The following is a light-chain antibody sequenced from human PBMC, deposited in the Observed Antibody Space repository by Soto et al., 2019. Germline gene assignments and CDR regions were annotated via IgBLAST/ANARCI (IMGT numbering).Light chain of an antibody. CDR1: QSVSSH. CDR3: QQDNNRPRT. Sequence: EIVLPQSPDTLSVSPGESATLSCRASQSVSSHLAWYQQQPGQAPRLLLYAASTRATGIPARFSGSGSGADFTLTISSLQSEDCAVYECQQDNNRPRTFGQGTKLEIK. CDR2: AAS. J-gene: IGKJ2*01. V-gene: IGKV3-15*01.